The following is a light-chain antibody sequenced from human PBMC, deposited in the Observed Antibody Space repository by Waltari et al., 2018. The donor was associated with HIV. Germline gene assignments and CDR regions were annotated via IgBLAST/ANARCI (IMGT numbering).Light chain of an antibody. J-gene: IGLJ3*02. CDR1: GSNIGSNS. Sequence: QSILTQPPSTSGTPGQRVTISCSGSGSNIGSNSVSWYHLLLGTAPKLLIYRNTQRPSGVPARFSGSKSATSASLAIGGLRSEDEADYYCAAWDDSLSGPVFGGGTKLTVL. CDR2: RNT. V-gene: IGLV1-47*01. CDR3: AAWDDSLSGPV.